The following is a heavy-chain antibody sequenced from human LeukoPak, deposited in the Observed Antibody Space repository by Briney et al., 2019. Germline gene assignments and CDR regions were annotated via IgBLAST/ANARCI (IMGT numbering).Heavy chain of an antibody. CDR1: GYTFTSYA. CDR3: ARSSSWVWYFDY. CDR2: ISTYNGNT. V-gene: IGHV1-18*01. J-gene: IGHJ4*02. Sequence: ASVKVSCKASGYTFTSYAISWVRQAPGQGLEWMGWISTYNGNTKYAQKIQGRVTMTTDTSTSTAYMELRSLRSDDTAMYYCARSSSWVWYFDYWGQGTLVTVSS. D-gene: IGHD6-13*01.